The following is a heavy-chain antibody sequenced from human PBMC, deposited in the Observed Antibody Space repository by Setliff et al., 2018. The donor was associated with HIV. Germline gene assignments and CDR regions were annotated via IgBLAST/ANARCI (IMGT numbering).Heavy chain of an antibody. D-gene: IGHD4-17*01. V-gene: IGHV4-39*01. CDR3: ARRFLTTVVTLSFDI. Sequence: SETLSLTCSVSGGSVIKDNFYWGWIRQAPAKGLEWIGSSYYSGSTYYNPSLKSRVTISLDTSKNQISLKLTSVTAADTAIYYCARRFLTTVVTLSFDIWGQGTMVTVSS. J-gene: IGHJ3*02. CDR2: SYYSGST. CDR1: GGSVIKDNFY.